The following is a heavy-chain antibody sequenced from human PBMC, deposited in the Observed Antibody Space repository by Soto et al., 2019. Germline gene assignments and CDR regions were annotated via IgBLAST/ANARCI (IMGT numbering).Heavy chain of an antibody. CDR2: IYPGDSDT. J-gene: IGHJ4*02. CDR1: GYSFTSYC. Sequence: GESLKISCKGSGYSFTSYCIGWVRHMPGKGLEWMGIIYPGDSDTRYSPSFQAQVTISADKSISTAYLHWSILKASDTAMYYCARPEVSLEYSSSYWVYWGQGTLVTVSS. CDR3: ARPEVSLEYSSSYWVY. D-gene: IGHD6-6*01. V-gene: IGHV5-51*01.